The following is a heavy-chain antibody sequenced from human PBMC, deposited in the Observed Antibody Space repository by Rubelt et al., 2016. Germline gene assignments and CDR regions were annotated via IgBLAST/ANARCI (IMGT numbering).Heavy chain of an antibody. CDR3: ASSRYCSSTSCSVDY. CDR2: IIPILGIA. D-gene: IGHD2-2*01. CDR1: GGTLSSYA. Sequence: VQSGAEVKKPGSSVKVSCKASGGTLSSYAISWVRQAPGQGLEWMGGIIPILGIANYAQKFQGRVTMTTDTSTSTAYMELRSLRSDDTAVYYCASSRYCSSTSCSVDYWGQGTLVTVSS. V-gene: IGHV1-69*10. J-gene: IGHJ4*02.